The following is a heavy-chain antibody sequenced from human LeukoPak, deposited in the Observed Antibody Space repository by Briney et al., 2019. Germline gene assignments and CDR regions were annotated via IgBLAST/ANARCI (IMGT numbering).Heavy chain of an antibody. CDR1: GFTLSRFA. V-gene: IGHV3-30-3*01. J-gene: IGHJ4*02. Sequence: GWSLRLSCTSSGFTLSRFAMHWVRQPPGKGLEWLGHMSDDGSEKHYVGSVRGRFTISRDPSKNTLYLEMTSLRTEDTAVYYCAREADSGYYRTVDYWGQGTMVTVS. D-gene: IGHD2-15*01. CDR2: MSDDGSEK. CDR3: AREADSGYYRTVDY.